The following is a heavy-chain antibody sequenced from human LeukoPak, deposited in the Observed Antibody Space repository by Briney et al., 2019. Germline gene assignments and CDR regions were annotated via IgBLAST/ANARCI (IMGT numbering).Heavy chain of an antibody. CDR2: IYYSGST. CDR3: ARDRGYDFWSGYFNLGYFDY. D-gene: IGHD3-3*01. CDR1: GGSISSYY. Sequence: SETLSLTCTVSGGSISSYYWSWIRQPPGKGLECIGYIYYSGSTNYNPSLKGRVTISVDTSKNQFSLKLSSVTAADTAVYYCARDRGYDFWSGYFNLGYFDYWGQGTLVTVSS. V-gene: IGHV4-59*01. J-gene: IGHJ4*02.